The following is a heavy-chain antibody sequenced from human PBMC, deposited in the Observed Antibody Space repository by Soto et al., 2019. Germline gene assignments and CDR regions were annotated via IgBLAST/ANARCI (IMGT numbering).Heavy chain of an antibody. CDR2: IYYSGST. D-gene: IGHD1-26*01. J-gene: IGHJ3*02. CDR3: ARVKRGAPLDAFDI. Sequence: SETLSLTCTFSGGSISSYYWSWIRQPPGKGLEWIGYIYYSGSTNYNPSLKSRVTISVDTSKNQFSLKLSSVTAADTAVYYCARVKRGAPLDAFDIWGQGTMVTVSS. CDR1: GGSISSYY. V-gene: IGHV4-59*01.